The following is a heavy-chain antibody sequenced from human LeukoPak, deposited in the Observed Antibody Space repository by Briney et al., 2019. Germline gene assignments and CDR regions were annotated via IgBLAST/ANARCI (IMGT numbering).Heavy chain of an antibody. CDR1: GGSISSYY. Sequence: PSEALSLTCTVSGGSISSYYWSWIRQPAGKGLEWIGRIYTSGSTNYNPSLKSRVTMSVDTSKNQFSLKLSSVTAADTAVYYCARGRYSSISYYYYYMDVWAKGPRSPSP. D-gene: IGHD3-3*02. V-gene: IGHV4-4*07. CDR2: IYTSGST. J-gene: IGHJ6*03. CDR3: ARGRYSSISYYYYYMDV.